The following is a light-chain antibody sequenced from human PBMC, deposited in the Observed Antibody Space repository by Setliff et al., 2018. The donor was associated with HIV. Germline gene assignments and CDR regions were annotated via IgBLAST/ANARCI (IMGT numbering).Light chain of an antibody. CDR2: DVS. J-gene: IGLJ1*01. V-gene: IGLV2-14*03. CDR1: SSGVGTYNF. CDR3: SSYTSSTPLYV. Sequence: QSVLTQPASVSGSPGQSITISCTGISSGVGTYNFVSWYQQHPGKAPKLMIYDVSNRPSGVSNRFSGSKSGNTASLTISGLQAEDEADYYCSSYTSSTPLYVVGTGTKV.